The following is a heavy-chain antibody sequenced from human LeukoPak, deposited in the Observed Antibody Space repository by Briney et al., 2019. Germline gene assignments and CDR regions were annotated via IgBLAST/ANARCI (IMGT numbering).Heavy chain of an antibody. D-gene: IGHD3-16*01. Sequence: PGGSLRLSCEASGFTFSQAWMSWVRQAPGKGLEWVGRIRSKSGGGSIQYAAVVKGRFIISGDDSKNTVYLQMNSLKTEDTAVYYCTTGTIRLQMGESSSVGDYWGQGTLVTVSS. J-gene: IGHJ4*02. CDR3: TTGTIRLQMGESSSVGDY. V-gene: IGHV3-15*01. CDR1: GFTFSQAW. CDR2: IRSKSGGGSI.